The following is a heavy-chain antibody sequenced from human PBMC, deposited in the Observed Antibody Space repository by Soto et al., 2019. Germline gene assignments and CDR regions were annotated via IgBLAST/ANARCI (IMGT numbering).Heavy chain of an antibody. CDR1: GYTFTSYY. J-gene: IGHJ5*02. CDR3: ARGGHYYDSVAGWFDP. D-gene: IGHD3-22*01. CDR2: INPSGGST. Sequence: QVQLVQSGAEVKMPGASVKVSCKASGYTFTSYYMHWVRQAPGQGLEWMGIINPSGGSTSYPQKFQGRVTMTRDTSTSTVYMELSSLRSEDTAMYFCARGGHYYDSVAGWFDPWGQGTLVTVSS. V-gene: IGHV1-46*01.